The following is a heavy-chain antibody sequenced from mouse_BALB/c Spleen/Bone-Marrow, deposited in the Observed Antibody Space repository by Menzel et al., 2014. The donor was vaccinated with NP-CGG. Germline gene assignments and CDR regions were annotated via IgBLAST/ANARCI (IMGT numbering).Heavy chain of an antibody. D-gene: IGHD2-14*01. J-gene: IGHJ2*01. V-gene: IGHV14-3*02. CDR3: ASYRLRTYFDY. CDR2: IDPANGNT. CDR1: GCNIKDTY. Sequence: EVQLQQSGAELVKPGASVRLSCTASGCNIKDTYIHWVKQRPEQGLEWIGRIDPANGNTKYDPKFQGKATKTADTSSNTAYLQLSSLTSEDTAVYYCASYRLRTYFDYWGQGTTLTVSS.